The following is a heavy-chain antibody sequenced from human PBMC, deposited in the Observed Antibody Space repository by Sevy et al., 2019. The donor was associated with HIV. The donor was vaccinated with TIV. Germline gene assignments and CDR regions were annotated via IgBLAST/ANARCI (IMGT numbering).Heavy chain of an antibody. V-gene: IGHV4-28*01. CDR2: IYYSGST. CDR3: ARIGGGPDYDFWSGYYWFDP. Sequence: SETLSLTCAVSGYSISSSNWWGWIRQPPGKRLEWIGYIYYSGSTYYNPSLKSRVTMSVDTSKNQFSLKLSSVTAVDTAVYYCARIGGGPDYDFWSGYYWFDPWGQGTLVTVSS. J-gene: IGHJ5*02. CDR1: GYSISSSNW. D-gene: IGHD3-3*01.